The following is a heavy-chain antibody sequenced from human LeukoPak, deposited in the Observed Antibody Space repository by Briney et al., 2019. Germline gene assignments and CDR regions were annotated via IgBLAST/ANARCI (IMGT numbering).Heavy chain of an antibody. D-gene: IGHD6-19*01. Sequence: GGSLRLSCAASGFTFSSYEMNWVRQAPGKGLEWVSYISSSGSTIYYADSVKGRFTISRDNAKNSLYLQMNSLRAEDTAVYYCARVVEWLGLDYWGQGTLVTVSS. V-gene: IGHV3-48*03. J-gene: IGHJ4*02. CDR3: ARVVEWLGLDY. CDR1: GFTFSSYE. CDR2: ISSSGSTI.